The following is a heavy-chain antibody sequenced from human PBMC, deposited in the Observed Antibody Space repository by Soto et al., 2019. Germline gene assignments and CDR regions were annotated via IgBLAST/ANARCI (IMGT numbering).Heavy chain of an antibody. CDR2: IIPIFGTA. Sequence: SVKVSCKASGGTFSSYAISWVRQAPGQGLEWMGGIIPIFGTANYAQKFQGRVTITADESTSTAYMELSSLRSEDTAVYYCARSMIVVVIGAFDIWGQGTMVTVSS. V-gene: IGHV1-69*13. CDR1: GGTFSSYA. CDR3: ARSMIVVVIGAFDI. J-gene: IGHJ3*02. D-gene: IGHD3-22*01.